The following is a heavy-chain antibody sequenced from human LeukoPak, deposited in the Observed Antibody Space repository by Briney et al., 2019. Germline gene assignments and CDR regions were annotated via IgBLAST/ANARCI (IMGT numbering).Heavy chain of an antibody. D-gene: IGHD1-26*01. CDR3: ARYGSGIYRTYNWFDP. Sequence: GGSLRLSCAASKFTFSDYSMSWVRQAPGKGLEWVAVIWYDGTNKYYTDSVKGRFTISRDNSKNTLYLQMDSLRAEDTAVYYCARYGSGIYRTYNWFDPWGQGTLVTVSS. V-gene: IGHV3-33*08. J-gene: IGHJ5*02. CDR1: KFTFSDYS. CDR2: IWYDGTNK.